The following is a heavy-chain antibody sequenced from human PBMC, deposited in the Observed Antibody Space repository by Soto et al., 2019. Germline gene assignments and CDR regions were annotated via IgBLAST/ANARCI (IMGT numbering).Heavy chain of an antibody. CDR1: GGSVRTGSYH. Sequence: TLSLTCSVSGGSVRTGSYHWSWIRQPPGKGLEWIGFIPNNGSPDYNPSLKSRVVVSIDRSKNQFSLKVNSVTAADTAVYFCARIGWGGDSWGQGTLVTVSS. CDR3: ARIGWGGDS. V-gene: IGHV4-61*01. CDR2: IPNNGSP. D-gene: IGHD7-27*01. J-gene: IGHJ4*02.